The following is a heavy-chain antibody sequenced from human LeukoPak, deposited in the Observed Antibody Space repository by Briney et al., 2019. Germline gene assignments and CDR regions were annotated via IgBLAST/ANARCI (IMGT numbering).Heavy chain of an antibody. V-gene: IGHV4-38-2*02. CDR3: ASPTFEAAAGTSLSFDI. CDR2: IYHSGST. J-gene: IGHJ3*02. Sequence: PSETLSLTCTVSGYSISSGYYWGWIRQPPGKGLEWIGSIYHSGSTYYNPSLKSRVTISVDTSKNQFSLKLSSVTAADTAVYYCASPTFEAAAGTSLSFDIWGQGTMVTVSS. D-gene: IGHD6-13*01. CDR1: GYSISSGYY.